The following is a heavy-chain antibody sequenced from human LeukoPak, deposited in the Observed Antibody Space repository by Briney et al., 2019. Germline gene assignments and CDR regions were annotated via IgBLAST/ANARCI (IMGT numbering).Heavy chain of an antibody. Sequence: GGSLRLSCTASGFTFSSYWMSWVRQAPGKGLEWVANIKQDGSEKDYVDSVKGRFTISRDNPKNSLYLQMNTLRVEDTAMYYCASLDTAKQPLANHWGQGTLVTVSS. J-gene: IGHJ5*02. CDR2: IKQDGSEK. D-gene: IGHD5-18*01. CDR3: ASLDTAKQPLANH. V-gene: IGHV3-7*03. CDR1: GFTFSSYW.